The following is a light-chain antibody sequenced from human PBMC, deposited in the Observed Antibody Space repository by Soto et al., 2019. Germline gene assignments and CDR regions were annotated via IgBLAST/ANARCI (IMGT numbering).Light chain of an antibody. CDR3: QQYKNWPPRT. V-gene: IGKV3-15*01. CDR1: ENLNTN. Sequence: EIVMTQSPATLSVSPGERATLSCRASENLNTNLAWYQQRPGQPPRLLMYGASTRATGVPARFTGSGSGTDFTLTISSLQFEDSAVYFCQQYKNWPPRTFGQGTKVEI. J-gene: IGKJ1*01. CDR2: GAS.